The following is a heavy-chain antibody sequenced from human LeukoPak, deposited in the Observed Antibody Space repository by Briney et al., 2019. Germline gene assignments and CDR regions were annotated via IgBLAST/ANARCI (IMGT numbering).Heavy chain of an antibody. V-gene: IGHV3-23*01. Sequence: GGSLRLPCAASGFTFSSYAMSWVRQAPGKGLEWVSAISGSGGSTYYANSVKGRFTISRDNSKNTLYLQMNSLRAEDTAVYYCAKEQQWLVAYRSQHWGQGTLVTVSS. CDR2: ISGSGGST. D-gene: IGHD6-19*01. J-gene: IGHJ1*01. CDR3: AKEQQWLVAYRSQH. CDR1: GFTFSSYA.